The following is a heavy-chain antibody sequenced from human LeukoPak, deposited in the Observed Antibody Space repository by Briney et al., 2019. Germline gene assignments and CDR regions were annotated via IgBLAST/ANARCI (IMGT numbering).Heavy chain of an antibody. Sequence: GGSLSLSCAASGFTFSSYAMSWVRQAPGKGLEWVSAISGSGGSTYYADSVKGRFTISRDNSKNTLYLQMNSLRAEDTAVYYCARTDYDILTGYSHDAFDIWGQGTMVTVSS. CDR1: GFTFSSYA. V-gene: IGHV3-23*01. D-gene: IGHD3-9*01. CDR3: ARTDYDILTGYSHDAFDI. J-gene: IGHJ3*02. CDR2: ISGSGGST.